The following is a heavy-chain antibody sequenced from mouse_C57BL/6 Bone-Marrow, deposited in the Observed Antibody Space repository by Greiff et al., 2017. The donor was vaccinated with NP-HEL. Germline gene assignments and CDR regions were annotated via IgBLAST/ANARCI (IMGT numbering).Heavy chain of an antibody. D-gene: IGHD1-1*01. CDR1: GYTFTSYW. CDR2: IYHGSGST. V-gene: IGHV1-55*01. Sequence: VQLQQPGAELVKPGASVKMSCKASGYTFTSYWITWVKQRPGQGLEWIGDIYHGSGSTNYNEKFKSKATLTVDTSSSTAYMQLSSLTAEDSAVYYCARRRYYGSKAYWGQGTLVTVSA. CDR3: ARRRYYGSKAY. J-gene: IGHJ3*01.